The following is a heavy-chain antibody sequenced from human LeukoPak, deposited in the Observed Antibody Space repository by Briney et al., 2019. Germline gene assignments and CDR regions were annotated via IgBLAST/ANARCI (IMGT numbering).Heavy chain of an antibody. J-gene: IGHJ6*03. CDR3: APRGSSRSLNYYPHYFDV. CDR2: IRYDGSNK. CDR1: GFTFSSYC. V-gene: IGHV3-30*02. Sequence: GGSLRLSCAASGFTFSSYCTHCVRHALGEGREGGSFIRYDGSNKYYSDSVKGRFTISRDNCKNTLYLHMNSWRDEETAAYYCAPRGSSRSLNYYPHYFDVWGKGTTVTVSS. D-gene: IGHD6-13*01.